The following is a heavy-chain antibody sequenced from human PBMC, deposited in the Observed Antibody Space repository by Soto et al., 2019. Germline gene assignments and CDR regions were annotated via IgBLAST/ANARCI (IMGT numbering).Heavy chain of an antibody. J-gene: IGHJ6*02. Sequence: EVQLVESGGGLVKPGGSLRLSCAASGFTFSSYAMSWVRQAPGKGLEWVSAISGSGGSTYYADSVKGRFTISRDNSKNTLYLQMNSLRAEDTAVYYCAKEGDGYNSYYYGMDVWGQGTTVTVSS. CDR2: ISGSGGST. D-gene: IGHD5-12*01. V-gene: IGHV3-23*04. CDR3: AKEGDGYNSYYYGMDV. CDR1: GFTFSSYA.